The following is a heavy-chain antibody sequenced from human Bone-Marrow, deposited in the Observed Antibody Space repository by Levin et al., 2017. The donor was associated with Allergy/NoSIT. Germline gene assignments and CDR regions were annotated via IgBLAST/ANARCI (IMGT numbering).Heavy chain of an antibody. V-gene: IGHV3-21*01. CDR3: ARCSGGSCFPGQNWFDP. D-gene: IGHD2-15*01. Sequence: GESLKISCAASGFIFSTYSMNWVRQAPGKGLEWVSSISSSSSYIYYADSVKGRFTISRDNAKNSLYLQMNSLRAEDTAVYYCARCSGGSCFPGQNWFDPWGQGTLVTVSS. CDR2: ISSSSSYI. J-gene: IGHJ5*02. CDR1: GFIFSTYS.